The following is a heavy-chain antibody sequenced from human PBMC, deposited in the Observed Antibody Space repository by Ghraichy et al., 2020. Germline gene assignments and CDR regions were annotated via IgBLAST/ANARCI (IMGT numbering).Heavy chain of an antibody. V-gene: IGHV4-31*03. D-gene: IGHD2-15*01. Sequence: SETLSLTCTVSGDPISSGGYSWNWIRQRPGKGLEWIGYIFYSGDTYYNPSLQSRVTISKDTSKNQFSLKMTSVTAADTAVYFCAREGYCVGATCLYYFDSWGPGTLVTVSS. CDR1: GDPISSGGYS. CDR3: AREGYCVGATCLYYFDS. J-gene: IGHJ4*02. CDR2: IFYSGDT.